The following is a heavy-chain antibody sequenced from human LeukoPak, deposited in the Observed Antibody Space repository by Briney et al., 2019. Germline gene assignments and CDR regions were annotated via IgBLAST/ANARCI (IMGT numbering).Heavy chain of an antibody. CDR1: GFTFSSYE. D-gene: IGHD3-10*02. CDR2: ISSSGSTI. Sequence: GALRLSCAASGFTFSSYEMNWVRQAPGKGVEWVSYISSSGSTIYYADSVKGRFTISRDNAKNSLYLQMNSLRAEDTAVYYCAEPRITMIGGVWGKGTTVTISS. CDR3: AEPRITMIGGV. J-gene: IGHJ6*04. V-gene: IGHV3-48*03.